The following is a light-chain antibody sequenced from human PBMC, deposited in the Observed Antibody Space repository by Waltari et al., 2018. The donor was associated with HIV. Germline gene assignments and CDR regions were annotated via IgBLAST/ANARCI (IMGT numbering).Light chain of an antibody. Sequence: GERATLSCRASQSVSSNLVWYQQKPGQAPRLLIYGASTRATGIPARFSGSGSGTEFTLTISSLQSEDFAVYYCQQYNNWPLTFGGGTKVEIK. CDR3: QQYNNWPLT. CDR2: GAS. J-gene: IGKJ4*01. CDR1: QSVSSN. V-gene: IGKV3-15*01.